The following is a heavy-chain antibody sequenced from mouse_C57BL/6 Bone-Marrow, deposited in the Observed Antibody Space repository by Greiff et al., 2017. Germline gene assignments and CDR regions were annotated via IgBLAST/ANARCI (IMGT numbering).Heavy chain of an antibody. CDR2: IYPRSGNT. D-gene: IGHD2-3*01. V-gene: IGHV1-81*01. J-gene: IGHJ2*01. Sequence: LQESGAELARPGASVKLSCKASGYTFTSYGISWVKQRTGQGLEWIGEIYPRSGNTYYNEKFKGKATLTADKSSSTAYMELRSLTSEDSAVYFCARDGYYFYYFDYWGQGTTLTVSS. CDR3: ARDGYYFYYFDY. CDR1: GYTFTSYG.